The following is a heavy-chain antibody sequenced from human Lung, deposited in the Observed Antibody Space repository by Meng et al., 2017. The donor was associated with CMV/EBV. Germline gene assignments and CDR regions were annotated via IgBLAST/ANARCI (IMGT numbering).Heavy chain of an antibody. Sequence: SETLSLXCTVSGYSISSPYYWGWIRQPPGMGLEWIGSIYYSGNTYYNPSLKSRVTISVDTSKNQFSLKLSSVTAADTAVYYCARDRRGSYVTGWGYWGKGTLVTVSS. CDR2: IYYSGNT. J-gene: IGHJ4*02. V-gene: IGHV4-38-2*02. D-gene: IGHD3-16*01. CDR3: ARDRRGSYVTGWGY. CDR1: GYSISSPYY.